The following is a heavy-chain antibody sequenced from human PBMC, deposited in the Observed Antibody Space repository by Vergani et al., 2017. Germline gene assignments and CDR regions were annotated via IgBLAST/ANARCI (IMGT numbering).Heavy chain of an antibody. D-gene: IGHD3-10*01. CDR2: ISGSGVSA. Sequence: EVQLLESGGGLVQPGGSLRLTCAASEFTFSNYAMNWVRQAPGKGLVWVSGISGSGVSAYYTDSVKGRFTISRDNSKNMLFLQMNNLRTEDTAIYYCAKQYFVSGNYLFDSWGQGTLVTVSS. V-gene: IGHV3-23*01. CDR3: AKQYFVSGNYLFDS. J-gene: IGHJ4*02. CDR1: EFTFSNYA.